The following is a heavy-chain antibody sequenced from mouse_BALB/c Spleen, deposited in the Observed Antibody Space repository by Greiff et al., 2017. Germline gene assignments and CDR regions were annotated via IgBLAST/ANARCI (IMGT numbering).Heavy chain of an antibody. Sequence: DVQLVESGPGLVKPSQSLSLTCTVTGYSITSDYAWNWIRQFPGNKLEWMGYISYSGSTSYNPSLKSRISITRDTSKNQFFLQLNSVTTEDTATYYCARETMISYFDYWGQGTTLTVSS. CDR2: ISYSGST. CDR3: ARETMISYFDY. V-gene: IGHV3-2*02. J-gene: IGHJ2*01. CDR1: GYSITSDYA. D-gene: IGHD2-4*01.